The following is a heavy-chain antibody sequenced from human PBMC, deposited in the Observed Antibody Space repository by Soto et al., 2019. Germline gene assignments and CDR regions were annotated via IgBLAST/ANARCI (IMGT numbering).Heavy chain of an antibody. CDR3: AKRGAAAGNGANLFDP. CDR1: GFTFDDYA. Sequence: GGSLRLSCAASGFTFDDYAMHWVRQAPGKSLEWVSGISWNSGSIGYADSVKGRFTISRDNAKNSLYLQMNSLRAEDTALYYCAKRGAAAGNGANLFDPWGQGTLVTVSS. V-gene: IGHV3-9*01. D-gene: IGHD6-13*01. CDR2: ISWNSGSI. J-gene: IGHJ5*02.